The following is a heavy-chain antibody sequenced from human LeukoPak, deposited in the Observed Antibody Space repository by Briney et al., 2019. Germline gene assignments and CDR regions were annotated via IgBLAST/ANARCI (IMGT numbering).Heavy chain of an antibody. J-gene: IGHJ5*02. D-gene: IGHD4-11*01. V-gene: IGHV1-18*01. CDR3: ARDVHCNYGSRLFDP. CDR1: GYTFTNYA. Sequence: ASVKVSCKTSGYTFTNYAVSWVRQAPGQGLEWLGGIIPYIGNADYAQKLQGRVTITTDKSTRTAYLELTSLTSDETAVYYCARDVHCNYGSRLFDPWGQRTPGPVSP. CDR2: IIPYIGNA.